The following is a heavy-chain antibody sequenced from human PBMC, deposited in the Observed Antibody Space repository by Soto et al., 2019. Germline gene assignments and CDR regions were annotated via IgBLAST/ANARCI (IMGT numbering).Heavy chain of an antibody. D-gene: IGHD4-17*01. J-gene: IGHJ6*02. CDR2: ISRSGST. V-gene: IGHV4-30-2*01. CDR1: GGSISSDGYA. Sequence: PSETLSLTCAVSGGSISSDGYAWSWIRQPPGKGLEWIGYISRSGSTYYNPSLRSRVTISLDRSKNQFSLKLSSVTAADTAVYYCARGPYSRYDYGNYYYGMDVWGQGTTVTVSS. CDR3: ARGPYSRYDYGNYYYGMDV.